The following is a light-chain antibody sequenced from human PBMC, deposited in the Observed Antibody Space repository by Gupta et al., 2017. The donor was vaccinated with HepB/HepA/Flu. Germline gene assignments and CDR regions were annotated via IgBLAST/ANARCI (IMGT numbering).Light chain of an antibody. V-gene: IGLV1-47*01. CDR2: RNN. CDR3: AAWDDSLSAVV. J-gene: IGLJ2*01. CDR1: SSNIGSNY. Sequence: SVLTPPPAASGTPGQRVTISCSGSSSNIGSNYVYWYQQHPGTAPKLLIYRNNQRPSGVPDRFSGSKSGTSASLAISGLRSEDEADYYCAAWDDSLSAVVFGGGTKLTVL.